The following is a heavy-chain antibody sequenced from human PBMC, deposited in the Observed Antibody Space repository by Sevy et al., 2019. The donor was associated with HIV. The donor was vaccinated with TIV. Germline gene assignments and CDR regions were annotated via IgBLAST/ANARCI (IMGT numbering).Heavy chain of an antibody. J-gene: IGHJ5*02. V-gene: IGHV3-23*01. Sequence: GGSLRLSCAASGFTFNTHAMNWVRQAPGKGLEWVSTISGPGYKTYYADSVRGRFTISRDNSKNTLYLQMNSLRAEDTAIYFCAKDHDNNWFDPWGQGTLVTVSS. CDR3: AKDHDNNWFDP. CDR2: ISGPGYKT. D-gene: IGHD3-9*01. CDR1: GFTFNTHA.